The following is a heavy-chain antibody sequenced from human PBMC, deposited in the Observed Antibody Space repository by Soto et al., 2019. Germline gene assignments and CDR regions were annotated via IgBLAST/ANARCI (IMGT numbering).Heavy chain of an antibody. J-gene: IGHJ4*01. CDR3: ARHDGFSSGWIFDY. CDR1: GGSISSGDYY. D-gene: IGHD6-19*01. V-gene: IGHV4-39*01. CDR2: IYYHGNT. Sequence: ETLSLTCTVSGGSISSGDYYWSWIRQHPGKSLEWIGTIYYHGNTYSNPSLKSRVTISVDTSNNQLSLKLRSVTAADTAVYYCARHDGFSSGWIFDYWGHGTLVTVSS.